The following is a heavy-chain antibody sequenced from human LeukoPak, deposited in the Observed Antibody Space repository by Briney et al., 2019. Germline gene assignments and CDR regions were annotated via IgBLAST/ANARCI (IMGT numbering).Heavy chain of an antibody. CDR3: ARALPAVAGRGAFDI. D-gene: IGHD6-19*01. CDR2: ISSSSSYT. J-gene: IGHJ3*02. CDR1: GFTFSDYY. Sequence: GGSLRLSCAASGFTFSDYYMSWIRQAPGKGLEWVSYISSSSSYTNYADSVKGRFTISRDNAKNPLYLQMNSLRAEDTAVYYCARALPAVAGRGAFDIWGQGTMVTVSS. V-gene: IGHV3-11*06.